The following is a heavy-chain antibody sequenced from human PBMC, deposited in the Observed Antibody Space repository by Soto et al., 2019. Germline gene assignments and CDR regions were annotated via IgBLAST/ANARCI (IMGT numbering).Heavy chain of an antibody. Sequence: PGGSLRLSCAASGFTFSNYAMSWVRQAPGKGLEWVSAISASVGSTYYTDSVKGRFTISRDNSKNTLYLQMNSLRAEDTAVYYCAKGGQRYDYWGQGTLVTVSS. D-gene: IGHD3-16*02. CDR2: ISASVGST. V-gene: IGHV3-23*01. CDR1: GFTFSNYA. CDR3: AKGGQRYDY. J-gene: IGHJ4*02.